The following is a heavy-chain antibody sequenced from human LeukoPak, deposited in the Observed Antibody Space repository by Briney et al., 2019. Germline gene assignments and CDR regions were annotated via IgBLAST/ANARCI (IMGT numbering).Heavy chain of an antibody. J-gene: IGHJ4*02. CDR3: ARDLVHCGGDCSTY. CDR1: GFTVSSNY. CDR2: IYSGGST. V-gene: IGHV3-66*01. Sequence: GGSLRLSCAASGFTVSSNYMSWVRQAPGKGLEWVSAIYSGGSTYYADSVKGRFTISRDNSKNTLYLQMNSLRAEDTAVYYCARDLVHCGGDCSTYWGQGTLVTVSS. D-gene: IGHD2-21*02.